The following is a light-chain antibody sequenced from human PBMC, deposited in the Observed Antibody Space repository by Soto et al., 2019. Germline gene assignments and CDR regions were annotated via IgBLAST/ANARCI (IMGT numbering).Light chain of an antibody. J-gene: IGLJ1*01. Sequence: QSALTQSLFASGSPGQSATISCTGTKNDSGVYNSATSYQPTPGKPSRLVIYDVVQRPSGVPDRICASKSGSTASRTVAGLQAADEADYCGKSYACSNTDGVGRGTKVTV. CDR3: KSYACSNTDG. V-gene: IGLV2-8*01. CDR1: KNDSGVYNS. CDR2: DVV.